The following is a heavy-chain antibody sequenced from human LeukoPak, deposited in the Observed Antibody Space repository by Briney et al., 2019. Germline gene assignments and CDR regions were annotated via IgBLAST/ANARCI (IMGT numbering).Heavy chain of an antibody. CDR1: GDSVSSNSAA. CDR2: TYYTTKWYH. Sequence: SQTLSRTCAISGDSVSSNSAAWNWLRQSPSRGLEWLGKTYYTTKWYHDYAVSVKSRITINPDTSKNQCSLQLNSVTPEGTDVYYCVSGRVAGIDVFDIWCQGTMVIVSS. CDR3: VSGRVAGIDVFDI. J-gene: IGHJ3*02. V-gene: IGHV6-1*01. D-gene: IGHD6-19*01.